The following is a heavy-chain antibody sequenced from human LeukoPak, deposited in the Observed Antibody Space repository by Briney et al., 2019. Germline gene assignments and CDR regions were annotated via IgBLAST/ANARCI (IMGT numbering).Heavy chain of an antibody. CDR2: ISSSSSYI. CDR3: ARDGYFDWSDYFDY. D-gene: IGHD3-9*01. Sequence: GGSLRLSCAASGFTFSSYSMNWVRQAPGKGLEWVSSISSSSSYIYYADSVKGRFTISRDNAKNSLYLQMNSLRAEDTAVYYCARDGYFDWSDYFDYWGQGTLVTVPS. V-gene: IGHV3-21*01. J-gene: IGHJ4*02. CDR1: GFTFSSYS.